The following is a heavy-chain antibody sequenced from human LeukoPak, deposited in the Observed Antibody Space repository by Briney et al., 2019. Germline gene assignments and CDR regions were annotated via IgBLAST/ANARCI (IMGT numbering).Heavy chain of an antibody. CDR2: ISYDGSNK. CDR1: GFTFSSYA. CDR3: AKDFYSSSWVPDY. Sequence: GGSLRLSCAASGFTFSSYAMHWVRQAPGKGLEWVAVISYDGSNKYYADSVKGRFTISRDNSKNTLYLQMNSLRAEDTAVYYCAKDFYSSSWVPDYWGQGTLVTVSS. V-gene: IGHV3-30*04. D-gene: IGHD6-13*01. J-gene: IGHJ4*02.